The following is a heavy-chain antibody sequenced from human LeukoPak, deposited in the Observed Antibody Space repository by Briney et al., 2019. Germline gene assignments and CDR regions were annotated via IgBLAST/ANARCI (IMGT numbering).Heavy chain of an antibody. CDR1: GFTFSSYD. CDR2: IGTAGDP. V-gene: IGHV3-13*05. J-gene: IGHJ4*02. Sequence: GGSLRLSCAASGFTFSSYDMDWVGQATGKGLEWVSAIGTAGDPYYPVSVKGRFTISRENAKNSLYLQMNSLRAADTAVYYCARGTENGGSLDYWGQGTLVTVSS. CDR3: ARGTENGGSLDY. D-gene: IGHD1-1*01.